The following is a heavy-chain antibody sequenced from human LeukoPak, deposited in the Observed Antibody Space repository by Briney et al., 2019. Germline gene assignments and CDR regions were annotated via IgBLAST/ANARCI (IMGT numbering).Heavy chain of an antibody. D-gene: IGHD3-3*01. CDR3: ARGVGGGRLLEWLSKTHNWFDP. V-gene: IGHV1-69*13. CDR2: IIPIFGTA. CDR1: GGTFSSYA. J-gene: IGHJ5*02. Sequence: SVKVSCKASGGTFSSYAISWVRQAPGQGLEWMGGIIPIFGTANYAQKFQGRVTIAADESTSTAYMELSSLRSEDTAVYYCARGVGGGRLLEWLSKTHNWFDPWGQGTLVTVSS.